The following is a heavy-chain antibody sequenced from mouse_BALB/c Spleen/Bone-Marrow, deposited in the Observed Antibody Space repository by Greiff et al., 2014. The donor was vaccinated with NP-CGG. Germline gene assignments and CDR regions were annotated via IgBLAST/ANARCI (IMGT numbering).Heavy chain of an antibody. CDR3: ARRTTTVVATDY. Sequence: VQVVESGAELVKPGASVKLSCKASGYTFTSYWMHWVKQRPGQGLEWNGEINPSNGRTNYNEKFKSKATLTVDKSSSTAYMQLSSLTSEDSAVYYCARRTTTVVATDYWGQGTTLTVSS. CDR2: INPSNGRT. CDR1: GYTFTSYW. J-gene: IGHJ2*01. D-gene: IGHD1-1*01. V-gene: IGHV1S81*02.